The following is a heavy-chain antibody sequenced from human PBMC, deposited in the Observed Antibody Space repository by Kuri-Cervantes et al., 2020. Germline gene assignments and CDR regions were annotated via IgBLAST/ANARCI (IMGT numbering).Heavy chain of an antibody. CDR1: GGTFTSYD. Sequence: ASVKVSCKASGGTFTSYDINWVRQATGQGLEWMGWMNPNSGNTGYAQKFQGRVTMTRNTSISTAYMELSSLRSEDTAVYYCANLGEGWDAFDIWGQGTMVTVSS. CDR3: ANLGEGWDAFDI. J-gene: IGHJ3*02. V-gene: IGHV1-8*02. D-gene: IGHD3-10*01. CDR2: MNPNSGNT.